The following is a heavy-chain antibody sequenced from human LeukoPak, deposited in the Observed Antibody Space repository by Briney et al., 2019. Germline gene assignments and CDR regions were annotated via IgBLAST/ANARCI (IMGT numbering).Heavy chain of an antibody. Sequence: GGSLRLSCAASGFTFSNYWMGWVRQAPGKGLEYVANIKSDGSETYYVDSVKGRFTISRDNARNSLYLQVNSLRAEDTAVYYCAKDRELYDYGDYYFDYWGQGTLVTVSS. CDR1: GFTFSNYW. V-gene: IGHV3-7*01. D-gene: IGHD4-17*01. CDR3: AKDRELYDYGDYYFDY. CDR2: IKSDGSET. J-gene: IGHJ4*02.